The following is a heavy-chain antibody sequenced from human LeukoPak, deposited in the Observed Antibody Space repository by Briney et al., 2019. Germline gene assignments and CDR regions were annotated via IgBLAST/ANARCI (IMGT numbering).Heavy chain of an antibody. J-gene: IGHJ4*02. Sequence: SETLSLTCTVSGGSLSSTSDYWGWIRQPPGKGLEWIGSVRYSGTTYYSPSLKSRLTMSVDTSKNQFSLKLSSVTAADTAVYFCARHYYDSSGYRRDYYFDYWGQGTLVTVSS. CDR2: VRYSGTT. CDR1: GGSLSSTSDY. D-gene: IGHD3-22*01. CDR3: ARHYYDSSGYRRDYYFDY. V-gene: IGHV4-39*01.